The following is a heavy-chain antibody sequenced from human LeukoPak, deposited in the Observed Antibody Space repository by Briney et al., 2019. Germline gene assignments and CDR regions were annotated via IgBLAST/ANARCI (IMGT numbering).Heavy chain of an antibody. V-gene: IGHV3-30*02. Sequence: GGSLRLSCAASGFSFNTYAMHWVRQAPGKGLEWLAFVRHDGNNKYEADSVKGRFTISRDNSKNTLYLQMNSLRAEDTAVYYCARDQVSWGQGTLVTVSS. D-gene: IGHD1-14*01. CDR1: GFSFNTYA. CDR3: ARDQVS. J-gene: IGHJ5*02. CDR2: VRHDGNNK.